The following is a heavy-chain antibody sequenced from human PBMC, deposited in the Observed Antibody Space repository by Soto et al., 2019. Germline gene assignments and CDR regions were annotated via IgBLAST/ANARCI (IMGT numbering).Heavy chain of an antibody. D-gene: IGHD3-3*01. J-gene: IGHJ5*02. V-gene: IGHV3-23*01. CDR3: AKKTIFGVVTPAWFDP. CDR1: GFTFSSYA. Sequence: RESLRLSCAASGFTFSSYAMSWVSQAPGKGLEWVSAISGSGGSTYYADSVKGRFTISRDNSKNTLYLQMNSLRAEDTAVYYCAKKTIFGVVTPAWFDPWGQGTLVTVSS. CDR2: ISGSGGST.